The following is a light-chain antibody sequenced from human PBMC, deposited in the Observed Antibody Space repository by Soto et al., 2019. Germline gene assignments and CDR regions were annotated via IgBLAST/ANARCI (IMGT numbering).Light chain of an antibody. CDR3: QQYGSSPYT. CDR2: GAS. V-gene: IGKV3-20*01. CDR1: QSVSSSY. J-gene: IGKJ2*01. Sequence: EIVLTQSPGTLSLSPGERATLSCRPSQSVSSSYLAWYQQKPGQAPRLLIYGASSRASGIPDRFSGGLSGTDFTLTISRLEPEDFAVYYCQQYGSSPYTFGQGTKLEIK.